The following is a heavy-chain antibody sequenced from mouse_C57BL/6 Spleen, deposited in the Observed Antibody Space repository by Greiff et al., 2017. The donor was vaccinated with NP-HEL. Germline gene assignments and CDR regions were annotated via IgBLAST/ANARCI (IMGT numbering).Heavy chain of an antibody. CDR3: ASYYGTSYYFDY. CDR1: GYTFTDYY. CDR2: INPNNGGT. D-gene: IGHD1-1*01. Sequence: EVKLQQSGPELVKPGASVKISCKASGYTFTDYYMNWVKQSHGKSLEWIGDINPNNGGTSYNQKFKGKATLTVYKSSSTAYMELRSLTSEDSAVYYCASYYGTSYYFDYWGQGTTLTVSS. V-gene: IGHV1-26*01. J-gene: IGHJ2*01.